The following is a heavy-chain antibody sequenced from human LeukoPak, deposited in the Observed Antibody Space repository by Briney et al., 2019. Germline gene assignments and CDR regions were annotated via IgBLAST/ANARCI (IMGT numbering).Heavy chain of an antibody. CDR3: ARDKGYCSSTSCYTAFDI. Sequence: ASVKVSCKASGYTFTGYYMHWVRQAPGQGLEWMGWINPNSGGTNYAQKFQGRVTMTRDTSISTAYMELSRLRSDDTAVYYCARDKGYCSSTSCYTAFDIWGQGTMVTVSS. CDR1: GYTFTGYY. V-gene: IGHV1-2*02. D-gene: IGHD2-2*02. CDR2: INPNSGGT. J-gene: IGHJ3*02.